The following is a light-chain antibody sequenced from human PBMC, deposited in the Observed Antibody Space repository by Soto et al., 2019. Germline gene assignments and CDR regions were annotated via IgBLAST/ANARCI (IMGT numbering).Light chain of an antibody. Sequence: EIVMTQSPATLSVSPGYRATLSCSASQSVSSDLAYYHQKAGQAPRLVIYGASTRATGIPARCSSSGSGTEFTLTINSLQSEYFAVYYCQQYNNWPRTFGQGTKVDI. CDR2: GAS. J-gene: IGKJ1*01. CDR1: QSVSSD. CDR3: QQYNNWPRT. V-gene: IGKV3-15*01.